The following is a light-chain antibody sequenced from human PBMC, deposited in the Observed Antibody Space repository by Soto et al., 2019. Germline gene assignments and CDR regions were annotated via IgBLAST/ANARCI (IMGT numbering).Light chain of an antibody. CDR2: RAS. Sequence: EVVLTQSPGTLSLSPGERATLSCRASQSVSGSDLAWYQQKPGQSPRLLIYRASTRATGVPARFSGSGSGTEFTLTISSLQSEDFAVYYCQQYNNWPKMFGQGTKVEIK. CDR3: QQYNNWPKM. J-gene: IGKJ1*01. CDR1: QSVSGSD. V-gene: IGKV3-15*01.